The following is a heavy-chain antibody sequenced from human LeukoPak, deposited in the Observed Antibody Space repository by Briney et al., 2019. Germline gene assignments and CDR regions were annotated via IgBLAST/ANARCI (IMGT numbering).Heavy chain of an antibody. Sequence: GGSLRLSCAASGFTFSSYSMNWVRQAPGKGLEWVSAISGSGGSTYYADSVKGRFTISRDNSKNTLYLQMNSLRAEDTAVYYCAKYSPFCSSTSCEKGHFDYWGQGTLVTVSS. CDR3: AKYSPFCSSTSCEKGHFDY. CDR1: GFTFSSYS. J-gene: IGHJ4*02. CDR2: ISGSGGST. V-gene: IGHV3-23*01. D-gene: IGHD2-2*01.